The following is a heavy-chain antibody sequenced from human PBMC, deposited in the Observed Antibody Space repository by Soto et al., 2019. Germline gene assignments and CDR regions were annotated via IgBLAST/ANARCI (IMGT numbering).Heavy chain of an antibody. CDR3: ARAGYCSGGSCPVDY. J-gene: IGHJ4*02. Sequence: SETLSLTCTVSGGSISSYYWSWIRQPPGKGLEWIGYIYYSGSTNYNPSLKSRVTISVDTSKNQFSLKLSSVTAADTAVYYCARAGYCSGGSCPVDYWGQGTLVTVSS. CDR1: GGSISSYY. CDR2: IYYSGST. V-gene: IGHV4-59*08. D-gene: IGHD2-15*01.